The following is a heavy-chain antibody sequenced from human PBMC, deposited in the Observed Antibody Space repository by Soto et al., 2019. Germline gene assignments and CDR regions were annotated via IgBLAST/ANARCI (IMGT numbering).Heavy chain of an antibody. V-gene: IGHV5-10-1*01. J-gene: IGHJ5*02. CDR1: GYSFTSYW. CDR3: ARLPLAAAYSDANT. D-gene: IGHD6-13*01. CDR2: IDPSDSYI. Sequence: EVQLVQSGAEVKKPGESLRISCKGSGYSFTSYWISWVRQMPGKGLVWMGRIDPSDSYINYSPSFHAHVTISADKSISTAYLQWRRLKASDTAMYYCARLPLAAAYSDANTWCQGTLVTVSS.